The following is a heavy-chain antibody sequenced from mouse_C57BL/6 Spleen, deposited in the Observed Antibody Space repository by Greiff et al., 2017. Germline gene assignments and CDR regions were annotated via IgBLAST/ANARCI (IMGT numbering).Heavy chain of an antibody. V-gene: IGHV7-1*01. Sequence: EVKLVESGGGLVQSGRSLRLSCETSGFTFSDFYMEWVRQAPGKGLEWIAASRNKANDYTTEYSAPVKGQFIVSIDTSQCILYLQLNALRAEDTAIYYCARDAFYDCYHDAMDYWGQGTSVTVSS. CDR1: GFTFSDFY. CDR3: ARDAFYDCYHDAMDY. D-gene: IGHD2-3*01. J-gene: IGHJ4*01. CDR2: SRNKANDYTT.